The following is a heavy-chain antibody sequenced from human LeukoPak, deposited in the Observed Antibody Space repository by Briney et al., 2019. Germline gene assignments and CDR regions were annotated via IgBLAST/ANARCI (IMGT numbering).Heavy chain of an antibody. D-gene: IGHD2-2*01. J-gene: IGHJ4*02. V-gene: IGHV4-34*01. CDR2: INHSGST. CDR1: GGSFSGYY. CDR3: AGSYCSSTSCYAFRGRVWDY. Sequence: SETLSLTCAVYGGSFSGYYWSWIRQPPGKGLEWMGEINHSGSTNYNPSLKSGVTISLDTSKNQFSLKVNSVTAADTAVYYCAGSYCSSTSCYAFRGRVWDYWGQGTLVTVSS.